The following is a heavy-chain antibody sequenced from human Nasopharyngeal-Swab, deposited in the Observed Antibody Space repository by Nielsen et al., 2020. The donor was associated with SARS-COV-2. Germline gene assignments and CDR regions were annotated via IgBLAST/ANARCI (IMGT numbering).Heavy chain of an antibody. Sequence: SETLSLTRAVYGGSFSGYYWSWIRQPPGKGLEWIGEINHSGSTNYNPSLKSRVTISVDTSKNQFSLKLSSVTAADTAVYYCARVKGIAAANYYYGMDVWGQGTTVTVSS. J-gene: IGHJ6*02. CDR1: GGSFSGYY. V-gene: IGHV4-34*01. CDR3: ARVKGIAAANYYYGMDV. CDR2: INHSGST. D-gene: IGHD6-13*01.